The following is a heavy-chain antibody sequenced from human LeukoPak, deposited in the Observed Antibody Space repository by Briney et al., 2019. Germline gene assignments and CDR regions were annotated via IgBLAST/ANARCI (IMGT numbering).Heavy chain of an antibody. CDR1: GFTFSSYA. CDR3: ARDRRTLHGAADY. Sequence: GGSLRLSCAASGFTFSSYAMHWVRQAPGKGLEWVAVISYDGSNKYYADSVKGRFTISRDNSKNTLYLQMSSLRAEDTAVYYCARDRRTLHGAADYWGQGTLVTVSS. CDR2: ISYDGSNK. V-gene: IGHV3-30*04. D-gene: IGHD4-11*01. J-gene: IGHJ4*02.